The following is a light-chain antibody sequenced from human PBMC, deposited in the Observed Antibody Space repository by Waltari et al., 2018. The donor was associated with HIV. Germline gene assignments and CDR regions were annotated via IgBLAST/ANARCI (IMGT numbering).Light chain of an antibody. V-gene: IGLV2-23*02. CDR2: DVS. J-gene: IGLJ1*01. CDR1: SRDVGGYYQ. Sequence: SALAQPASVSGSPGPAIPIPCPGTSRDVGGYYQGSLYHQHPGKAPKPMIYDVSKRPSGFSNRFSGSKSGNTASLTISGLQAEDEADYYCCSYAGSSTYVFGTGTKVTVL. CDR3: CSYAGSSTYV.